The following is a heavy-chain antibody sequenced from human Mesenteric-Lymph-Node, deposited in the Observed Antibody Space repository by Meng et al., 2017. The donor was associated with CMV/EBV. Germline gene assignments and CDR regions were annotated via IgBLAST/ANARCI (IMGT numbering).Heavy chain of an antibody. J-gene: IGHJ6*02. CDR1: GFTFDGYG. Sequence: GGSLRLSCAASGFTFDGYGMHWVRQVPGKGLEWVSGISWNSGSIGYADSVKGRFTISRDNAKNSLYLQMNSLRVEDTALYYCAKDRRILGGGMDVWGQGTTVTVSS. D-gene: IGHD3-9*01. CDR3: AKDRRILGGGMDV. CDR2: ISWNSGSI. V-gene: IGHV3-9*01.